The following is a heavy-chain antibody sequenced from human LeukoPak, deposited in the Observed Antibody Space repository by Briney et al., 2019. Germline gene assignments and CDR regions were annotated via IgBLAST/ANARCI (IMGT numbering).Heavy chain of an antibody. Sequence: GGSLRLSCAASGFTFRRYGMHWVRQAPGKGLEWVAVISYDGSNKYYADSVKGRFTISRDNSKNTLYLQMNSLRAEDTAAYYCAKDLSMAAAGQSPFDYWGQGTLVTVSS. V-gene: IGHV3-30*18. J-gene: IGHJ4*02. D-gene: IGHD6-13*01. CDR3: AKDLSMAAAGQSPFDY. CDR2: ISYDGSNK. CDR1: GFTFRRYG.